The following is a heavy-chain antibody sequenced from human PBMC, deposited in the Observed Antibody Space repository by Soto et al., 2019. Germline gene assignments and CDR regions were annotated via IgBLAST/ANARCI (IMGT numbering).Heavy chain of an antibody. J-gene: IGHJ4*02. V-gene: IGHV4-30-4*01. CDR2: IYDRGST. D-gene: IGHD7-27*01. Sequence: QVQLQESGPGLVKPSQTLSLTCTVSGDSISNVNYCWSWIRQPPDKGLEWIGHIYDRGSTYNNPSLTSRVTISVAASKNQVSLQLRPVSAADTAVYYCARAPTGDKVDYWGQGTLVTVSS. CDR3: ARAPTGDKVDY. CDR1: GDSISNVNYC.